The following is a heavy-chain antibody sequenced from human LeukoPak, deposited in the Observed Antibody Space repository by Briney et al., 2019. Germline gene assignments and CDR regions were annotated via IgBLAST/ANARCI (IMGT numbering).Heavy chain of an antibody. Sequence: PSETLSLTCSVSGGSISNADYYWGWIRQAPGQGLEWIGSMFYGGTNHYNPSLKSRATISVDTSKNQFSLKLTSVTAADAAIYYCARQLPTAAADTRGYFDYWGQGAVVTVSS. CDR2: MFYGGTN. CDR3: ARQLPTAAADTRGYFDY. D-gene: IGHD6-13*01. CDR1: GGSISNADYY. J-gene: IGHJ4*01. V-gene: IGHV4-39*01.